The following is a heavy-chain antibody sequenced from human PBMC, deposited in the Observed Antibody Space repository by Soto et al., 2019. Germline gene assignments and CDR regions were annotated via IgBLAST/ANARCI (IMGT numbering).Heavy chain of an antibody. J-gene: IGHJ4*02. V-gene: IGHV4-34*01. CDR2: INHSGST. Sequence: SETLSLTCAVYGGSFSGYYWSWIRQPPGKGLEWIGEINHSGSTNYNPSLKSRVTISVDTSKNQFSLKLSSVTAADTAVYYCARGRSIRRGGYNYSNYWGQGTLVTVSS. D-gene: IGHD5-12*01. CDR3: ARGRSIRRGGYNYSNY. CDR1: GGSFSGYY.